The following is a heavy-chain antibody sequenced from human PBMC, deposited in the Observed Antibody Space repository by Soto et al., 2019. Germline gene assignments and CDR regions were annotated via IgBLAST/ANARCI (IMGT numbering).Heavy chain of an antibody. J-gene: IGHJ6*02. CDR1: GFTFSSYS. V-gene: IGHV3-48*02. D-gene: IGHD3-3*01. Sequence: PGGSLRLSCAASGFTFSSYSMNWVRQAPGKGLEWVSYISSSSSTIYYADSVKGRFTISRDNAKNSLYLQMNSLRDEDTAVYYCARDHQIGVVIIDYYYYGMDVWGQGTTVTVSS. CDR3: ARDHQIGVVIIDYYYYGMDV. CDR2: ISSSSSTI.